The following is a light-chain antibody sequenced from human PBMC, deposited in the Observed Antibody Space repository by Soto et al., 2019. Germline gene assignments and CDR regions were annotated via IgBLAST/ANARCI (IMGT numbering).Light chain of an antibody. J-gene: IGLJ2*01. CDR1: SSNIGSNS. CDR3: GTWDSSLSVVV. Sequence: QSVLTQPPSESAAPRQKVTISCSGSSSNIGSNSVCWYQQLPGTAPKLVIYDNDKRPSGIPDRFSGSKSGTSATLGIIGLQTGDEADYYCGTWDSSLSVVVFGGGTKLTVL. V-gene: IGLV1-51*01. CDR2: DND.